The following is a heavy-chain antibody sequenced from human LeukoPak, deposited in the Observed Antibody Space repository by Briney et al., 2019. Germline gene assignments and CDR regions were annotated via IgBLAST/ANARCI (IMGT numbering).Heavy chain of an antibody. Sequence: SETLSLTCTVSGGSISSTSYYWGWIRQPPGKGLEWIGSIYYSGGTYCNPSLKSRVTISVDTSKNHFSLKLSSVTAAETAVYYCASGVRGYSGYDLLDYFDYWGQGTLVTVSS. D-gene: IGHD5-12*01. CDR2: IYYSGGT. J-gene: IGHJ4*02. V-gene: IGHV4-39*02. CDR3: ASGVRGYSGYDLLDYFDY. CDR1: GGSISSTSYY.